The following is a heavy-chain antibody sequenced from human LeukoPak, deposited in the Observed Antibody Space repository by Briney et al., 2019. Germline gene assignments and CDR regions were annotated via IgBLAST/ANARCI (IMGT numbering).Heavy chain of an antibody. Sequence: PSETLSLTCAVYGGSFSGYYWSWIRQPPGKGLDWIGNIYYSGSTNYNPSLKSRVTISVDTSKNQFSLKLSSVTAADTAVYYCTRGSIAYYYMDVWGKGTTVTISS. J-gene: IGHJ6*03. V-gene: IGHV4-59*01. CDR2: IYYSGST. D-gene: IGHD3-22*01. CDR3: TRGSIAYYYMDV. CDR1: GGSFSGYY.